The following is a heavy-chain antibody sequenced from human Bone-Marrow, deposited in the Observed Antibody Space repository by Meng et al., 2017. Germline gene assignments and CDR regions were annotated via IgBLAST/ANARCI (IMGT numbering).Heavy chain of an antibody. Sequence: SVKVSCKASGYTFTSYYMHWVRQAPGQGLAWMGIINPSDGSTSYAQKFQGRVTMTRDTSTSTVYMELSSLRADDTAVYYCARSSSELALFDYWGQGTLVTVSS. V-gene: IGHV1-46*01. D-gene: IGHD6-6*01. CDR3: ARSSSELALFDY. J-gene: IGHJ4*02. CDR2: INPSDGST. CDR1: GYTFTSYY.